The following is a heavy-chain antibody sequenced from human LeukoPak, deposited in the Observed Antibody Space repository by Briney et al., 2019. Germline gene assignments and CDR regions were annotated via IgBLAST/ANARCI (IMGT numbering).Heavy chain of an antibody. J-gene: IGHJ6*04. D-gene: IGHD3-22*01. CDR3: ARDRGYYYDSSGLTAV. V-gene: IGHV3-53*01. CDR1: GFTVSSNY. CDR2: NYSGGST. Sequence: GGSLRLSCAASGFTVSSNYMSWVRQAPGKGLEWVSVNYSGGSTYYADSVKGRFTISRDNSKNTLYLQMNSLRAEDTAVYYCARDRGYYYDSSGLTAVWGKGTTVTVSS.